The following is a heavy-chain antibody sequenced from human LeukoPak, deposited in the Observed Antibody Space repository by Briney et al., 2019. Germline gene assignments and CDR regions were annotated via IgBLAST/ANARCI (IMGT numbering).Heavy chain of an antibody. CDR2: ISGSGDRT. V-gene: IGHV3-23*01. CDR1: GFTFSSYA. Sequence: SGGSLRLSCAASGFTFSSYAMTWVRQAPGKGLEWVSVISGSGDRTFYADSVKGRFTISRDNAKNSLYLQMNSLRAEDTAVYYCARLSSGGSCFDYWGQGTLVTVSS. CDR3: ARLSSGGSCFDY. J-gene: IGHJ4*02. D-gene: IGHD2-15*01.